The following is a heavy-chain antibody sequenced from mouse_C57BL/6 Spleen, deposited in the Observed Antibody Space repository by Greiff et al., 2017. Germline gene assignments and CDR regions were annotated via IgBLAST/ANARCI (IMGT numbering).Heavy chain of an antibody. CDR1: GYTFTSYW. D-gene: IGHD2-4*01. J-gene: IGHJ4*01. CDR2: IYPGSGST. V-gene: IGHV1-55*01. CDR3: ARIGGYDYDGFYNMDY. Sequence: QVQLKQPGAELVKPGASVKMSCKASGYTFTSYWITWVKQRPGQGLGWIGDIYPGSGSTNYNEKFKSKATLTVDTSSSTAYMPLSSLTSEDSAVYYCARIGGYDYDGFYNMDYWGQGTSVTVSS.